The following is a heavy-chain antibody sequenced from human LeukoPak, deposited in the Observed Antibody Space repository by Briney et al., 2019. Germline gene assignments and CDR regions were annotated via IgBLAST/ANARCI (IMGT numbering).Heavy chain of an antibody. CDR2: IYYSGST. D-gene: IGHD6-13*01. CDR3: ARVSGSSWYAPFDY. V-gene: IGHV4-59*01. CDR1: GGSLSSYY. Sequence: SETLSLTCTVSGGSLSSYYWSWIRQPPGKGLEWIGYIYYSGSTNYNPSLKSRVTISVDTSKNQFSLKLSSVTAADTAVYYCARVSGSSWYAPFDYWGQGTLVTVSS. J-gene: IGHJ4*02.